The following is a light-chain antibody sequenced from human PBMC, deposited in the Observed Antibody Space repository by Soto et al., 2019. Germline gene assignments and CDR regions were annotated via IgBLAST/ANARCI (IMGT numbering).Light chain of an antibody. CDR1: QTTNNY. CDR3: QQTYSMLYA. CDR2: AAS. Sequence: DIQMTQSPSSLSASVGDRVTITCRASQTTNNYLNWYQLKPGKAPKLLIYAASTLQTGVPSRLTGSGSGTDFTLPIISLQPEDYATYFCQQTYSMLYAFGPGTKVEIK. V-gene: IGKV1-39*01. J-gene: IGKJ2*01.